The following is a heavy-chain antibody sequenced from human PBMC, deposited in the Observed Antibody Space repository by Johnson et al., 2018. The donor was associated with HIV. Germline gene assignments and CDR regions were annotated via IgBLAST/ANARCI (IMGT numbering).Heavy chain of an antibody. CDR2: ISYDGSNK. V-gene: IGHV3-30*03. CDR1: GFTFSSYG. Sequence: QVQLVESGGGLVQPGGSLRLSCAASGFTFSSYGMHWVRQAPGKGLEWVAVISYDGSNKYYADSVQGRFTISRDNSKNTLYLQMNSLRAEDTAVYYCARADWNHGGAFDIWGQGTMVTVSS. CDR3: ARADWNHGGAFDI. D-gene: IGHD1-1*01. J-gene: IGHJ3*02.